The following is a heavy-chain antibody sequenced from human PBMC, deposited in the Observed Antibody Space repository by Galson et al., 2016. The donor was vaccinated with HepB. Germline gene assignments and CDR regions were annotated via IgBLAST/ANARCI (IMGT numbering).Heavy chain of an antibody. CDR1: GLTFSKAW. CDR2: VKSRSDGGTT. V-gene: IGHV3-15*01. Sequence: SLRLSCAASGLTFSKAWMSWVRQSPGKGLEWVGRVKSRSDGGTTDYAAAVKGRFTISRDDASNMLYLQLNSLRSEDTAVYYCTTDLGSADFQHWGQGTLVTVSS. CDR3: TTDLGSADFQH. D-gene: IGHD6-25*01. J-gene: IGHJ1*01.